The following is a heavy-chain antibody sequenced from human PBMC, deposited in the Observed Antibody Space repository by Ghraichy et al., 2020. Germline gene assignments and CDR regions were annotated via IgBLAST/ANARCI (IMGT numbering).Heavy chain of an antibody. V-gene: IGHV3-21*01. D-gene: IGHD1-26*01. J-gene: IGHJ6*02. Sequence: GGSLRLSCEASGFSFSVSTMNWVRQAPGKGLEWVSSMSSNSDYINYEDSVKSRFVISRDNAKNSLYLQMNSLRVGDTAVYFCVRGPTSGMDVWGQGITVTVSS. CDR3: VRGPTSGMDV. CDR2: MSSNSDYI. CDR1: GFSFSVST.